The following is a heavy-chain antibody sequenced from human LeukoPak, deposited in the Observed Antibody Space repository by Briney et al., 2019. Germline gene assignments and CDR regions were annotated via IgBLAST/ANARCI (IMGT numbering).Heavy chain of an antibody. Sequence: ASVKVSCKASGYTFTSYDISWVRQATGQGLEWMGWMSPNSGNTGYAEKLQGRVTMTRNTATSTAYMELSGLRSEDTAVYYCARNQRAIYDSSGYWSNWFDPWGQGTLVTVSP. CDR1: GYTFTSYD. J-gene: IGHJ5*02. V-gene: IGHV1-8*01. CDR3: ARNQRAIYDSSGYWSNWFDP. D-gene: IGHD3-22*01. CDR2: MSPNSGNT.